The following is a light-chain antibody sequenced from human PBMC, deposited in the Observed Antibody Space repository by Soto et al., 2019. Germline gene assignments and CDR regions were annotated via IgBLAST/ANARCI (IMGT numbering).Light chain of an antibody. CDR1: SSNIGSNT. Sequence: QSVLTQPPSASGTPGQRVTISCSGSSSNIGSNTVNWYQQLPGTAPKLLIYSNNQRPSGVPDRFSGSTSGTSASLAISGLRSEDEADYYCAVWDDSLSGRVFGGGTKLTVL. CDR2: SNN. CDR3: AVWDDSLSGRV. J-gene: IGLJ3*02. V-gene: IGLV1-44*01.